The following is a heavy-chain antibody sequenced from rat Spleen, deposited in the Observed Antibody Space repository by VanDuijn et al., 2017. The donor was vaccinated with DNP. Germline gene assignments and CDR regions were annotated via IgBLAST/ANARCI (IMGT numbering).Heavy chain of an antibody. Sequence: EVQLVESGGGLLQPGRSLKLSCAASGFTFSSYDMAWVRQAPSKGLEWVATISTSGSSTYYRDSVKGRFTISRDDAKNTLYLQMNSLRSEDTATYYCTRKLTGSANYYFHYWGQGVMVTVSS. CDR2: ISTSGSST. CDR1: GFTFSSYD. J-gene: IGHJ2*01. V-gene: IGHV5S13*01. CDR3: TRKLTGSANYYFHY. D-gene: IGHD5-1*01.